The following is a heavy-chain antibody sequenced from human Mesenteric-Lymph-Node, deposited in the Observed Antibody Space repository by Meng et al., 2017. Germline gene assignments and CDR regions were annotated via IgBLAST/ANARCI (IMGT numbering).Heavy chain of an antibody. V-gene: IGHV3-21*01. CDR3: ARQTAVAGTDY. Sequence: GESLKISCAASGFPFNTLTMNWVRQAPGKGLEWVSSISSRGNYIYYADSVKGRFTISRDNAKDSLYLQMTSLRAEDTAVYYCARQTAVAGTDYWGQGTLVTVSS. CDR1: GFPFNTLT. J-gene: IGHJ4*02. D-gene: IGHD6-19*01. CDR2: ISSRGNYI.